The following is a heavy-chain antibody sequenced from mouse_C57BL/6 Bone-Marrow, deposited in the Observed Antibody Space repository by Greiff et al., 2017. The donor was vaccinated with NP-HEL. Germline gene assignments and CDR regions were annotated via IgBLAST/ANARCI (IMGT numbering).Heavy chain of an antibody. V-gene: IGHV1-63*01. CDR2: IYPGGGYT. Sequence: QVQLKESGAELVRPGTSVKMSCKASGYTFTNYWIGWAKQRPGHGLEWIGDIYPGGGYTNYNEKFKGKATLTAEKVSSTAYMQFSSLTSEDSAIYYCARGDYYVDYWGQGTTLTVSS. J-gene: IGHJ2*01. CDR1: GYTFTNYW. CDR3: ARGDYYVDY.